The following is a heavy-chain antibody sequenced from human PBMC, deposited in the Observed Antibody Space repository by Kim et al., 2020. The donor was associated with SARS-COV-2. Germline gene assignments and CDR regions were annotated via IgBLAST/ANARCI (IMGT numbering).Heavy chain of an antibody. J-gene: IGHJ4*02. CDR3: AKGWGRDCDWLDY. D-gene: IGHD3-9*01. V-gene: IGHV3-33*06. Sequence: ADAVKGRRTISRDNSKNMLYLQMDSLRAEDTAVYYGAKGWGRDCDWLDYWGQGTLVTVSS.